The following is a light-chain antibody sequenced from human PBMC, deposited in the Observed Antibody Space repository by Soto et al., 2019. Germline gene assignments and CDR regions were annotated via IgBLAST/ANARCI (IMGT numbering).Light chain of an antibody. Sequence: ATQLTQSPSSLSASVGDRVTITCRASQGISSALAWYQQKPGKSPNLLIYDVSSLESGVTSRFSGSGSGTDFTLTISSLQPEDFATYYCQQFNTYPALTFGGGTKVDIK. J-gene: IGKJ4*01. CDR2: DVS. CDR3: QQFNTYPALT. V-gene: IGKV1-13*02. CDR1: QGISSA.